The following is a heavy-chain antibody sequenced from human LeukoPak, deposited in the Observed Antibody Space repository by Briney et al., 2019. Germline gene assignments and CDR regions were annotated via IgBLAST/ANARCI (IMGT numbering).Heavy chain of an antibody. J-gene: IGHJ4*02. D-gene: IGHD3/OR15-3a*01. Sequence: SETLSLTCTVPGGSISSSRFYWGWIRQPPGKGLEWIGSIYYSGNTYYNASLKSQVSISIDTSKNQFSLKLTSVTAADTAVYYCARQTGSGLFILPGGQGTLVTVSS. CDR3: ARQTGSGLFILP. CDR2: IYYSGNT. CDR1: GGSISSSRFY. V-gene: IGHV4-39*01.